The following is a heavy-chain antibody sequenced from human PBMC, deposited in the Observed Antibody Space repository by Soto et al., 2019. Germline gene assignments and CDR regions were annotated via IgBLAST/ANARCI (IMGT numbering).Heavy chain of an antibody. CDR2: ISYDGSNK. CDR1: GFTFSSYG. V-gene: IGHV3-30*18. J-gene: IGHJ4*02. Sequence: QVQLVGSGGGVVQPGRSLRLSCAASGFTFSSYGMHWVRQAPGKGLEWVAVISYDGSNKYYADSVKGRFTISRDNSKNTLYLQMNSLRAEDTAVYYCAKGGPGYSSGWYDFGYWGQGTLVTVSS. D-gene: IGHD6-19*01. CDR3: AKGGPGYSSGWYDFGY.